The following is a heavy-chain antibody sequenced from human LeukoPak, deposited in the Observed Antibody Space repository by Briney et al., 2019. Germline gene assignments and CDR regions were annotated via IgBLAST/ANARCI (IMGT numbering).Heavy chain of an antibody. V-gene: IGHV1-18*01. D-gene: IGHD5-18*01. Sequence: ASVKVSCKASGGTFSSHAISWVRRAPGQGLEWMGWISAYNGNTNYAQKLQGRVTMTTDTSTSTAYMELRSLRSDDTAVYYCARDRDARGYSYGSDFDYWGQGTLVTVSS. J-gene: IGHJ4*02. CDR1: GGTFSSHA. CDR2: ISAYNGNT. CDR3: ARDRDARGYSYGSDFDY.